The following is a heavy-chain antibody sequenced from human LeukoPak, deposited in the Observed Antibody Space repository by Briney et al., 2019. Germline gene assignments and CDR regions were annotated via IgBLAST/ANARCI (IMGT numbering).Heavy chain of an antibody. D-gene: IGHD3-10*01. Sequence: ETLSLTCTVSGGSISSYYWSWVRQAPGKGLEWVSVIYSGGSTYYADSVRGRFTISRDNSKNTLYLQMNSLRAEDTAVYYCARDGVRGVTDYYYYYMDVWGKGTTVTVSS. CDR2: IYSGGST. V-gene: IGHV3-53*05. CDR1: GGSISSYY. CDR3: ARDGVRGVTDYYYYYMDV. J-gene: IGHJ6*03.